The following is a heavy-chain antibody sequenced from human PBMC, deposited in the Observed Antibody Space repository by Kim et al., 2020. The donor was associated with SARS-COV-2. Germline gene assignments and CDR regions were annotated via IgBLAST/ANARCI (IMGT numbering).Heavy chain of an antibody. D-gene: IGHD6-19*01. Sequence: GGSLRLSCAASGFTFSSYWMSWVRQAPGKGLEWVANIKQDGSEKYYVDSVKGRFTISRDNAKNSLYLQMNSLRAEDTAVYYCAREVIAVAGWIYYYYYGMDVWGQGTTVTVSS. CDR1: GFTFSSYW. V-gene: IGHV3-7*03. J-gene: IGHJ6*02. CDR2: IKQDGSEK. CDR3: AREVIAVAGWIYYYYYGMDV.